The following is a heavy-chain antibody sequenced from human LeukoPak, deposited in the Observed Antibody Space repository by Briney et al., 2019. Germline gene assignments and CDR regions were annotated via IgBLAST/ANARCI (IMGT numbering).Heavy chain of an antibody. CDR3: ARVLDSSTSCYPSLPY. J-gene: IGHJ4*01. V-gene: IGHV3-7*01. D-gene: IGHD2-2*01. Sequence: PGGSLRLSCAASGSPFSEYWMTWVRQAPGKGLEWVANIKQDGSEKYYVDSVKGRFTISRDNAKNVLYLQMNSLRVEDTAVFYCARVLDSSTSCYPSLPYWGRGTLVTVSS. CDR1: GSPFSEYW. CDR2: IKQDGSEK.